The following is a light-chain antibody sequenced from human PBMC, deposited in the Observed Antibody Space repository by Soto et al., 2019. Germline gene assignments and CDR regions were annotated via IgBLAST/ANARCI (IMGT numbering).Light chain of an antibody. J-gene: IGLJ1*01. Sequence: QSVLTQPPSVSGAPGQRVTISCTGSSSNIGAGYDVHWYQQLPGTAPKLLIYGNSNRPSGVPDRFSGSKSGTSASLAITGLQAEDEADYYCQSYDSSLGLGVFGTGTKLTVL. V-gene: IGLV1-40*01. CDR1: SSNIGAGYD. CDR2: GNS. CDR3: QSYDSSLGLGV.